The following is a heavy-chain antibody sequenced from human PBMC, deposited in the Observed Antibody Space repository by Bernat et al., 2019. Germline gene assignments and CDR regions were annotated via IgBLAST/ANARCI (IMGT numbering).Heavy chain of an antibody. J-gene: IGHJ6*02. D-gene: IGHD4-17*01. CDR3: ARDLWATVTRHYYYYGMDV. CDR1: GFTFSSYS. V-gene: IGHV3-21*01. Sequence: EVQLVESGGGLVKPGGSLRLSCAASGFTFSSYSMNWVRQAPGKGLEWVSSISSSSSYIYYADSVKGRFTISRDNSKNTLYLQMNSLRAEDTAVYYCARDLWATVTRHYYYYGMDVWGQGTTVTVSS. CDR2: ISSSSSYI.